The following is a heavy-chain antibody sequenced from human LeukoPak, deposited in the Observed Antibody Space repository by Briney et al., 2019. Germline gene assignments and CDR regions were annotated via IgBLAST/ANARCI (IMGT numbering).Heavy chain of an antibody. Sequence: GGSLRLSCAASGFTFSSYAMSWVRQAPGKGLEWVSAISGSGGSTYYADSVKGRFTISRDNSKNTLYLQMNSLRAEDTAVYYCAKDPGYSYAYEAYGMDVWGQGTTVTVSS. D-gene: IGHD5-18*01. CDR2: ISGSGGST. J-gene: IGHJ6*02. CDR1: GFTFSSYA. V-gene: IGHV3-23*01. CDR3: AKDPGYSYAYEAYGMDV.